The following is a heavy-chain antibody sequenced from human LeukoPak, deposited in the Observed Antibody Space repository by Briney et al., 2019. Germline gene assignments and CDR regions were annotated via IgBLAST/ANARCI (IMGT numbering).Heavy chain of an antibody. D-gene: IGHD3-3*01. J-gene: IGHJ4*02. V-gene: IGHV4-39*01. CDR1: GGSISSSSYY. CDR2: IYYSGST. Sequence: PSETLSLTCTVSGGSISSSSYYWGWIRQPPGKGLEWIGSIYYSGSTYYNPSLKSRVTISVDTSKNQFSLKLSSVTAADTAVYYCARHTLGYYDFWSANFDYWGQGTLVTVSS. CDR3: ARHTLGYYDFWSANFDY.